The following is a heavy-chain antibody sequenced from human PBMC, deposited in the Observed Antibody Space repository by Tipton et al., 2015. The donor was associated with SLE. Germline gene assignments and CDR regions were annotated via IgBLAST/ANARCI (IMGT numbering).Heavy chain of an antibody. CDR3: MMRIVGTTTGANEP. J-gene: IGHJ5*02. CDR2: VYDVGTI. V-gene: IGHV4-39*02. Sequence: PGLVKPSETLSLNCSVSSGSISNDDHYWGWIRQSPGKNLEWIVGVYDVGTIYYNPSLKSRVTVSLDRSKNHFFLRMSSVTAADTAVYYCMMRIVGTTTGANEPWGQGALVTVSS. D-gene: IGHD1-26*01. CDR1: SGSISNDDHY.